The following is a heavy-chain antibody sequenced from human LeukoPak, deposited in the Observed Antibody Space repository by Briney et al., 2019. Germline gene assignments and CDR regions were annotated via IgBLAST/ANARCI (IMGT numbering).Heavy chain of an antibody. CDR2: VYYTGTTT. CDR1: GGSISSPIYY. CDR3: AGDEFRGNSLGSL. J-gene: IGHJ4*02. V-gene: IGHV4-39*07. Sequence: SETLSLTCTVSGGSISSPIYYWGWFRQPPGKELEWIATVYYTGTTTYYNPSLKGRVSISVDTSNNQFSLKLRSVTAADTAVYFCAGDEFRGNSLGSLWGQGTLVTVSS. D-gene: IGHD1-1*01.